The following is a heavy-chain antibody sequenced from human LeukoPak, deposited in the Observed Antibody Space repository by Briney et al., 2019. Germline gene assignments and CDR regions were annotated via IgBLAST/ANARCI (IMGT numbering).Heavy chain of an antibody. V-gene: IGHV4-59*12. J-gene: IGHJ4*02. CDR1: GGSISSYY. Sequence: SETLSLTCTVSGGSISSYYWSWIRQPPGKGLEWIGYIYYSGSTNYNPSLKSRVTISVDTSKNQFSLKLSSVTAADTAVYYCAREEGSGSYGYWGQGTLVTVSS. D-gene: IGHD3-10*01. CDR2: IYYSGST. CDR3: AREEGSGSYGY.